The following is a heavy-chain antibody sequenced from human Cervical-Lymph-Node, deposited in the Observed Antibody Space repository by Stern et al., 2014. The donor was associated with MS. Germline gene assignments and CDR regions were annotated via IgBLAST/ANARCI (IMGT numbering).Heavy chain of an antibody. CDR1: GDSISNDNW. Sequence: HVQLQESGPGLVRPSGTLSLTCAVSGDSISNDNWWSWVRQPPGKGLEWIGEVYHTGSANYDPSLKSRVTISVDKSKNQFSLRLTSMTAADTAVYYCARDQGFQLMNSWGQGTLVIVSS. D-gene: IGHD2-2*01. J-gene: IGHJ4*02. CDR2: VYHTGSA. V-gene: IGHV4-4*02. CDR3: ARDQGFQLMNS.